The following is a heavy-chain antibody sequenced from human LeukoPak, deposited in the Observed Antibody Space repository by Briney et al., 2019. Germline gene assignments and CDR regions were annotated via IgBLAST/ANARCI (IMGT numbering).Heavy chain of an antibody. CDR1: GFSFGAYA. CDR3: AREGARFWSGLNWFDP. Sequence: PGGSLRLSCVASGFSFGAYAMNWVRQAPGKGLEWVSSINGGSNIISYGDDVKGRFTISRDNAQSSVYLQMNDLRAEDTAVYYCAREGARFWSGLNWFDPWGQGTQVTVSS. CDR2: INGGSNII. J-gene: IGHJ5*02. D-gene: IGHD3-3*01. V-gene: IGHV3-69-1*02.